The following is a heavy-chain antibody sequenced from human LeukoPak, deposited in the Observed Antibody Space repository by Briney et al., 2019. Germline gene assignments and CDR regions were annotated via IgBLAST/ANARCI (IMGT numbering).Heavy chain of an antibody. CDR1: GYTFTGYY. D-gene: IGHD3-3*01. CDR3: AREGGYDFWSTNWFDP. V-gene: IGHV1-2*02. Sequence: ASVKVSCKASGYTFTGYYMHWVRQAPGQGLEWMGWINPNSGGTNYAQKFQGRVNMTRDTSISTAYMELSRLRSDDTAVYYCAREGGYDFWSTNWFDPWGQGTLVTVSS. J-gene: IGHJ5*02. CDR2: INPNSGGT.